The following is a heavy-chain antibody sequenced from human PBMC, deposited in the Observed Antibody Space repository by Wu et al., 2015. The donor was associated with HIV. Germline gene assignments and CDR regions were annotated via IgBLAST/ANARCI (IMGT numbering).Heavy chain of an antibody. CDR1: GYTFTSYG. CDR3: GVVASDAFDI. CDR2: INPNYGST. Sequence: QVQLVQSGAEVKKPGSSVKVSCKASGYTFTSYGISWVRQAPGQGLEWMGIINPNYGSTSYGQKFQGRVTMTRDTSTTTVYMELSSLRSEDTAVYYCGVVASDAFDIVGPRGNGHRLF. D-gene: IGHD2-15*01. V-gene: IGHV1-46*01. J-gene: IGHJ3*02.